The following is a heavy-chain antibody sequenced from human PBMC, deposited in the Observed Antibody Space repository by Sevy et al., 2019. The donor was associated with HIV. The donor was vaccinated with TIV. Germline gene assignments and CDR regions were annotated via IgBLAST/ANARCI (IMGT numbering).Heavy chain of an antibody. CDR2: ISYDGSNK. CDR3: AREGRYCSGGSCYPDYYYYGMDV. D-gene: IGHD2-15*01. Sequence: GGSLRLSCAASGFTFSSYAMHWVRQAPGKGLEWVAVISYDGSNKYYADSVKGRFTISRDNSKNTLYLQMNSLRAEDTAVYYCAREGRYCSGGSCYPDYYYYGMDVWGQETTVTVSS. CDR1: GFTFSSYA. V-gene: IGHV3-30-3*01. J-gene: IGHJ6*02.